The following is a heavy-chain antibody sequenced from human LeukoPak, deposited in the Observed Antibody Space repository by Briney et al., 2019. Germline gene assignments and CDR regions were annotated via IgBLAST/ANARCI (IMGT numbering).Heavy chain of an antibody. Sequence: SETLSLTCAVYGGSFRGYYWIWIRQPPGKGREWIGEINHSGSTNYNPSLKSRVTISVDTSKNQFSLKLSSVTAADTAVYYCARGRSSMVRGYYYYYYMDVWGKGTTVTISS. D-gene: IGHD3-10*01. V-gene: IGHV4-34*01. CDR2: INHSGST. J-gene: IGHJ6*03. CDR1: GGSFRGYY. CDR3: ARGRSSMVRGYYYYYYMDV.